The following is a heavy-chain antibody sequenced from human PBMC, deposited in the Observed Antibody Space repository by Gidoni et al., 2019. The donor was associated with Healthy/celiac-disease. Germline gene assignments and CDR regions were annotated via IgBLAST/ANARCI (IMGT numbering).Heavy chain of an antibody. J-gene: IGHJ5*02. Sequence: QVQLVQSGAAVQKPGASVKLSCKASGYHLTGYYMHWVRQAPGQGLEWMGRINPNSGGTNYAQKFQGRVNMTRDTSSSTAYMELSRLRSDDTAVYYCARVAGTTGTWGQGTLVTVSS. CDR1: GYHLTGYY. CDR3: ARVAGTTGT. D-gene: IGHD1-1*01. CDR2: INPNSGGT. V-gene: IGHV1-2*06.